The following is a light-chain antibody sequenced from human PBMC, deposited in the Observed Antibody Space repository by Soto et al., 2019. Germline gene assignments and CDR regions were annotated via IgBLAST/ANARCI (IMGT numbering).Light chain of an antibody. J-gene: IGKJ1*01. CDR1: QSIDNW. CDR2: EGY. CDR3: QQYSNYPRT. Sequence: DIQMTQSPDTLSVSVGDRVIIACRASQSIDNWLALYQQKPGKAPKFLIYEGYSLESGVPSRFSGGGSGTEFTLTISGLQPDDFATYYCQQYSNYPRTFGQGTKVEIK. V-gene: IGKV1-5*01.